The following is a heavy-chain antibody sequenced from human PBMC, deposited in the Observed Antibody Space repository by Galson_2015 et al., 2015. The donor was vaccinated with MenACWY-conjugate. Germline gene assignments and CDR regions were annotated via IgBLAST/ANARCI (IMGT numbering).Heavy chain of an antibody. CDR1: GFTFSNHA. CDR2: ISGSGGST. CDR3: TKSRFQWLVDFDY. Sequence: SLRLSCAASGFTFSNHAMSWVRQAPGKGLEWVSAISGSGGSTYYADSVKGRFTISRDNSKNTLSLQLNSLRAEDTAVYYCTKSRFQWLVDFDYWGQGTQVAVSP. J-gene: IGHJ4*02. V-gene: IGHV3-23*01. D-gene: IGHD6-19*01.